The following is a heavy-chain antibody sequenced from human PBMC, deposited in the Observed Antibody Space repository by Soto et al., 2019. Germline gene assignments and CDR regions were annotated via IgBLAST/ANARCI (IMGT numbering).Heavy chain of an antibody. V-gene: IGHV4-34*01. CDR3: ARAEFGVVILPYYYFRMDV. Sequence: KASETLSLTCAVYGGSFSGYYWSWIRQPPGKGLEWIGEINHSGSTKYNPSLKSRVTISVDTSKNQFSLKLSSVTAADTAVYYCARAEFGVVILPYYYFRMDVWGQGTTVTVSS. CDR2: INHSGST. D-gene: IGHD3-3*01. CDR1: GGSFSGYY. J-gene: IGHJ6*02.